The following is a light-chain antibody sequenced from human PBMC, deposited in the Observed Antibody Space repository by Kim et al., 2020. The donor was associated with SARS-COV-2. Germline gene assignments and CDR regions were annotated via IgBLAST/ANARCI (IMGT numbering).Light chain of an antibody. Sequence: PASSSCRSSQNLLYSDGNIYLNWFHQRQGQSPRRLIYKVSNRGSGVPDRCSGGGSGTDFTLQISRVEAEDVGVYYCMRGTHWPFTFGPGTKVDIK. CDR1: QNLLYSDGNIY. V-gene: IGKV2-30*01. CDR3: MRGTHWPFT. CDR2: KVS. J-gene: IGKJ3*01.